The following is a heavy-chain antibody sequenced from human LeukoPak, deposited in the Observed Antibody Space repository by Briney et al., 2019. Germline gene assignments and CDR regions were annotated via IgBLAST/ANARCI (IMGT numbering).Heavy chain of an antibody. D-gene: IGHD6-13*01. CDR2: IYHSGST. Sequence: SETLSLTCTVSGGSISSGGYYWSWIRQPPGKGLEWIGYIYHSGSTYYNPSLKSRVTISVDRSKNQFSLKLSSVTAADTAVYYCARLVVPAAPDVWGEGTTVIVSS. V-gene: IGHV4-30-2*01. CDR1: GGSISSGGYY. CDR3: ARLVVPAAPDV. J-gene: IGHJ6*04.